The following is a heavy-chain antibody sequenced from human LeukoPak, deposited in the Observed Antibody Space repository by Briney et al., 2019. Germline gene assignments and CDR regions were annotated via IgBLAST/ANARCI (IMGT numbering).Heavy chain of an antibody. CDR3: AGEGVLLVYGLDV. CDR1: GYTFNTYF. J-gene: IGHJ6*02. Sequence: ASVKVSCKASGYTFNTYFMHWVRQAPGQGLEWMGWIDTNTGNPTYAQGFTGRFVFSLDTSVSTAYLQISSLKAEDSAVYYCAGEGVLLVYGLDVWGQGTTVTVSS. CDR2: IDTNTGNP. V-gene: IGHV7-4-1*02. D-gene: IGHD4/OR15-4a*01.